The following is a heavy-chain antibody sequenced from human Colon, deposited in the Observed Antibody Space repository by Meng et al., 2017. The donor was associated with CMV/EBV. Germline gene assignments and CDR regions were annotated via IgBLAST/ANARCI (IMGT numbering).Heavy chain of an antibody. V-gene: IGHV1-2*02. CDR3: ARDRLRYYYYYGMDV. Sequence: ASVKVSCKASGYTFRDYYIHWVRQAPGQGLEWLGWINPHSDSGATKYSQKFQGRVTMTTDTSTSTAYMELRSLRSDDTAVYYCARDRLRYYYYYGMDVWGQGTTVTVSS. CDR2: INPHSDSGAT. CDR1: GYTFRDYY. J-gene: IGHJ6*02.